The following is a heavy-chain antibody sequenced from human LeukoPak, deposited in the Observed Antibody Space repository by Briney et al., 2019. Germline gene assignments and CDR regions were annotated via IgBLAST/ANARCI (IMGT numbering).Heavy chain of an antibody. CDR2: ISGSSGNT. CDR1: GFTFSSYA. Sequence: GGSLRLSCAASGFTFSSYAMGWVRQAPGKGLEWVSAISGSSGNTYYADSVKGRFTISRDNSKNTLYVQMNSLRAEDTAVYYCAKDPPYYYDSSGYGGGAFDIWGQGTMVTVSS. V-gene: IGHV3-23*01. CDR3: AKDPPYYYDSSGYGGGAFDI. D-gene: IGHD3-22*01. J-gene: IGHJ3*02.